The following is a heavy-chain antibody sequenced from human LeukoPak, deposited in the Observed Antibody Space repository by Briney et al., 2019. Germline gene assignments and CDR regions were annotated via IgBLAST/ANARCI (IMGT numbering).Heavy chain of an antibody. CDR2: INNEGTTI. CDR1: GLTISNSW. CDR3: ARVSGLGMNEYYQH. D-gene: IGHD3-10*01. V-gene: IGHV3-74*01. Sequence: GGSLRLSCEASGLTISNSWMHWVRQVPGQGLVWVSRINNEGTTISYADSVKGRFTISRDNAKNTLYLQMNSLRAEDTAVYYCARVSGLGMNEYYQHWGQGTLVTVAS. J-gene: IGHJ1*01.